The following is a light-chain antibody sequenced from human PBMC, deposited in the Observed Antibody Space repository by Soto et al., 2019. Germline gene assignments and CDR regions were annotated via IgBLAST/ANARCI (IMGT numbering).Light chain of an antibody. Sequence: EIVMTQSPGTLSLSPGERATPSCRASQSVSSNLAWYQQKPGQAPRLLIYGASTRATGIPARFSGSGSGTEFTLTISSLQSEDFAVYYCQQYNNWPITFGQRTRLEI. CDR2: GAS. J-gene: IGKJ5*01. CDR3: QQYNNWPIT. CDR1: QSVSSN. V-gene: IGKV3-15*01.